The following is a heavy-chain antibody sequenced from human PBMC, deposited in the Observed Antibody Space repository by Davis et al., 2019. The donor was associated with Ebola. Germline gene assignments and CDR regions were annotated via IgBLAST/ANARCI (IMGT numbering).Heavy chain of an antibody. CDR3: ARDRYYYGSGSYGD. Sequence: PGGSLRLSCAASGFTFDDYGMNWVRQAPGKGLEWVSYISSSSSTIYYADSVKGRFTISRDNAKNSLYLQMNSLRDEDTAVYYCARDRYYYGSGSYGDWGQGTLVTVSS. J-gene: IGHJ4*02. CDR2: ISSSSSTI. V-gene: IGHV3-48*02. CDR1: GFTFDDYG. D-gene: IGHD3-10*01.